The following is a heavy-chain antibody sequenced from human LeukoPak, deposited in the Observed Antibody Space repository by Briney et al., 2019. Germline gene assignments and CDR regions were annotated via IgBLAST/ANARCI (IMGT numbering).Heavy chain of an antibody. Sequence: SVKVSCKASGGTFSSYAISWVRQAPGQGLEWMGGIIPIFGTANYAQKFQGRVTITADESTSRAYMELSSLRSEDTAVYYCATDPGVGSIDYWGQGTLVTVSS. CDR3: ATDPGVGSIDY. CDR2: IIPIFGTA. V-gene: IGHV1-69*13. CDR1: GGTFSSYA. D-gene: IGHD1-26*01. J-gene: IGHJ4*02.